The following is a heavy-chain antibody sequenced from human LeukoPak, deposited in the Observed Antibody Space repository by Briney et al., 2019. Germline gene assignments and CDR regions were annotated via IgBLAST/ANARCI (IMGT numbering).Heavy chain of an antibody. CDR1: GYSFTSDW. J-gene: IGHJ4*02. D-gene: IGHD6-19*01. CDR2: IYPGDSDT. V-gene: IGHV5-51*01. CDR3: ARSVRGSSGWYGSLFDY. Sequence: GESLKISCKGSGYSFTSDWIGWVRQMPGKGLEWMGIIYPGDSDTRYSPSFQGQVTISADKSISTAYLQWSSLKASDTAMYYCARSVRGSSGWYGSLFDYWGQGTLVTVSS.